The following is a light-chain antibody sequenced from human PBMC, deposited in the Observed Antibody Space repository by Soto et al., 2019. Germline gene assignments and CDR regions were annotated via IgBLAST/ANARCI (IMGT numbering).Light chain of an antibody. V-gene: IGKV3-15*01. J-gene: IGKJ4*01. CDR3: QHYNNWLGT. CDR2: GAS. Sequence: EIVVTQSPALLSVSPGERVTLSCRASQSVISSIAWYQQKLGQAPRLLIYGASTRATGIPARFSGSGSGTEFFLTISSLQSEDFAMYYCQHYNNWLGTFGGGTK. CDR1: QSVISS.